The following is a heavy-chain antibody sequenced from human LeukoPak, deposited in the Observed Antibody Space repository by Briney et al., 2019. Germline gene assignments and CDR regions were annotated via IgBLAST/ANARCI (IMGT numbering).Heavy chain of an antibody. V-gene: IGHV5-51*01. D-gene: IGHD3-22*01. CDR2: IYPGDSDT. Sequence: GESLKISCKGSGYSFTSYWIGWVRQMPGKGLEWVGIIYPGDSDTRYSPSLQGQVTISADKSISTAYLQWSSLKASDTAMYYCARQTYDSSGDDAFDIWGQGTMVTVSS. CDR3: ARQTYDSSGDDAFDI. J-gene: IGHJ3*02. CDR1: GYSFTSYW.